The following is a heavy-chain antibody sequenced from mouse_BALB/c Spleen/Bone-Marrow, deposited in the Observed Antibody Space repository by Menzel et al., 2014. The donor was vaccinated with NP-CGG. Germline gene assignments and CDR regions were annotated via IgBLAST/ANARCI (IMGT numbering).Heavy chain of an antibody. J-gene: IGHJ4*01. D-gene: IGHD2-12*01. Sequence: VQLQQSGPELVKPGASVKVSCKASGYAFTRYNMYWVKQSHGKSLEWVGYIDPYSGGTNYNQKFKGKATLTVDKSSSTAYMHLNSLTSEDSAVYYCARELSRAMDYWGQGTSVTVSS. CDR3: ARELSRAMDY. V-gene: IGHV1S135*01. CDR2: IDPYSGGT. CDR1: GYAFTRYN.